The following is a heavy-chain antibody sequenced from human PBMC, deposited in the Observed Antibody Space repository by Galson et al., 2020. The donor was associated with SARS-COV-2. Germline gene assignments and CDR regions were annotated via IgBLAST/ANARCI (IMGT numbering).Heavy chain of an antibody. CDR1: GGTFRSYA. Sequence: SVKVSCKASGGTFRSYALSWVRQAPGQGLEWMGGIIPIFGTANYAQKFQGRVTITADESTSTAYMELSSLRSEDTAVYYCARVLVEPAEDWFDPWGQGTLVTVSS. CDR3: ARVLVEPAEDWFDP. J-gene: IGHJ5*02. CDR2: IIPIFGTA. D-gene: IGHD2-8*02. V-gene: IGHV1-69*13.